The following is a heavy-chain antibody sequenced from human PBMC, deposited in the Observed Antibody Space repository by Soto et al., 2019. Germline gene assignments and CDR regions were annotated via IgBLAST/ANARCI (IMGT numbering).Heavy chain of an antibody. CDR1: GGTFSRYT. CDR3: AREIPTFRYYYYYGMDV. J-gene: IGHJ6*02. Sequence: ASGKFSGKASGGTFSRYTISWVRQAPGQGLEWMGGIIPIFGTANYAQKFQGRVTITADESTSTAYMELSSLRSEDTAVYYCAREIPTFRYYYYYGMDVWGQGTTVTVSS. V-gene: IGHV1-69*13. CDR2: IIPIFGTA.